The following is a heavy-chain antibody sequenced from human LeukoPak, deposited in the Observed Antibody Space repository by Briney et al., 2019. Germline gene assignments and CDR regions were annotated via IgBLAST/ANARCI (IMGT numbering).Heavy chain of an antibody. V-gene: IGHV6-1*01. J-gene: IGHJ4*02. CDR1: GDSVSSNSAA. CDR2: TYYRSKWYN. D-gene: IGHD4-17*01. Sequence: SQTLSLTCAISGDSVSSNSAAWGWIRQSPSRGLEWLGRTYYRSKWYNDYAVSVKSRITINPDTSKDQFSLQLNSVTPQDTAVYYCVRAGQYGVSDYWGQGTLVTVSS. CDR3: VRAGQYGVSDY.